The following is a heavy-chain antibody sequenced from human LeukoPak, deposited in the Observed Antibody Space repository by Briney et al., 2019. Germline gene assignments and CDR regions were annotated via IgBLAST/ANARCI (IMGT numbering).Heavy chain of an antibody. V-gene: IGHV4-34*01. CDR3: ARLPFYSSGWYAYYYFDY. Sequence: PSETLSLTCAVYGGSFSGYYWSWIRQPPGKGLEWIGEINHSGSTNYNPSLKSRVTISVDTSKNQFSLKLSSVTAADTAVYYCARLPFYSSGWYAYYYFDYWGQGTLVTVSS. CDR1: GGSFSGYY. CDR2: INHSGST. J-gene: IGHJ4*02. D-gene: IGHD6-19*01.